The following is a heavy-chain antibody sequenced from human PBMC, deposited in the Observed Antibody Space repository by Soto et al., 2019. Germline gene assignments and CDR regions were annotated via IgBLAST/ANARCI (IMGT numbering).Heavy chain of an antibody. D-gene: IGHD2-21*02. V-gene: IGHV4-39*01. J-gene: IGHJ6*02. Sequence: PSETLSLTCTVSGGSISSSSYYWGWIRQPPGKGLEWIGSIYYSGSTYYNPSLKSRVTISVDTSKNQFSLKLSSVTAADTAVYYCSAHVAVTAIPDYYYYYGMDVWGQGTTVTVSS. CDR3: SAHVAVTAIPDYYYYYGMDV. CDR2: IYYSGST. CDR1: GGSISSSSYY.